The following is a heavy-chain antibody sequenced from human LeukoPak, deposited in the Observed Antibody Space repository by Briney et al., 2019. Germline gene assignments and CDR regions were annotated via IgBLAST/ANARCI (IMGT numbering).Heavy chain of an antibody. Sequence: ASVKVSCKASEYTFTDYYVHWVRQAPGQGLEWMGKINPTDGTTGYAEKFQGRVTLTRDMSTNTVYVEMSSLSSEDTAMYYCARSTPPTYYYHSRRYFDYWGQGTLVTVSS. D-gene: IGHD3-22*01. CDR2: INPTDGTT. CDR1: EYTFTDYY. J-gene: IGHJ4*02. V-gene: IGHV1-46*01. CDR3: ARSTPPTYYYHSRRYFDY.